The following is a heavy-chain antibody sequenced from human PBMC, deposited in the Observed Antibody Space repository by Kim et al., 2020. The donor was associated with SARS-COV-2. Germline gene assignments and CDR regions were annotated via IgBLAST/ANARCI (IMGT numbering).Heavy chain of an antibody. V-gene: IGHV3-23*01. D-gene: IGHD3-22*01. Sequence: GGSLRLSCAASGFTFSSYAMSWVRQAPGKGLEWVSAISGSGGSTYYADSVKGRFTISRDNSKNTLYLQMNSLRAEDTAVYYCAKDLSPYYYDSSFGDWDVWGQGTTVTVSS. CDR3: AKDLSPYYYDSSFGDWDV. CDR1: GFTFSSYA. CDR2: ISGSGGST. J-gene: IGHJ6*02.